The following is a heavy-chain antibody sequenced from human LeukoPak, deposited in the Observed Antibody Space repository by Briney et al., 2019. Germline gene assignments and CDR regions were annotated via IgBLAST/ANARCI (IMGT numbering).Heavy chain of an antibody. CDR3: AREDIVATYGAFDI. CDR2: ISYDGSNE. CDR1: GFTFSTYA. Sequence: GGSLRLSCAASGFTFSTYAMHWVRQAPGKGLEWVAFISYDGSNEYYADSVKGRFTISRDNSENTLYLQMNSLRAEDTAVYYCAREDIVATYGAFDIWGQGTMVTASS. D-gene: IGHD5-12*01. J-gene: IGHJ3*02. V-gene: IGHV3-30*01.